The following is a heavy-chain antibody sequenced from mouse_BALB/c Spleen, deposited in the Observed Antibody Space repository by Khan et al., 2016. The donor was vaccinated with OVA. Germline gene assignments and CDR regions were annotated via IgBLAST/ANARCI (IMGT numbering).Heavy chain of an antibody. V-gene: IGHV3-2*02. CDR3: GRRNYYRYYFDY. CDR2: IRYSGVT. CDR1: GYSITSGYA. D-gene: IGHD1-1*01. Sequence: EVKLLESGPGLAKPSQSLSLTCTVTGYSITSGYAWNWIRQFPGNKLEWMGYIRYSGVTSYTPSLKSRISITRDTSNNQFFLQLNSVTTEDTATYYCGRRNYYRYYFDYWGQGTTLTVSS. J-gene: IGHJ2*01.